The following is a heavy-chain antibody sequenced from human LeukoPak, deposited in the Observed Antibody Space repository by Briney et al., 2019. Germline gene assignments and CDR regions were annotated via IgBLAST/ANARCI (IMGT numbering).Heavy chain of an antibody. CDR1: DGSISSHY. CDR3: ARPHSSGWYGVYDI. D-gene: IGHD6-19*01. Sequence: SETLSLTCTVSDGSISSHYWSWIRQPPGKGLEWIGHFAYSGTTSYNASLKSRVTISVATSKNQFSLTLASVTPADTAVYYCARPHSSGWYGVYDIWGQGTMVTVSS. CDR2: FAYSGTT. V-gene: IGHV4-59*08. J-gene: IGHJ3*02.